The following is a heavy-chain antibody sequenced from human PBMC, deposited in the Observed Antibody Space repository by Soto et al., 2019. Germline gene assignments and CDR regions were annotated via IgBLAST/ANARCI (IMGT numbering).Heavy chain of an antibody. CDR2: IYYSGST. Sequence: QLQLQESGPGLVKPSETLSLTCTVSGGSISSSSYYWGWIRQPPGKGLEWIGSIYYSGSTYYNPSLKSRVTISVGTSKNQFSLKLSSVTAADSAVCYCGGTAMVIWVELHFDYWGQGTMVTVSS. D-gene: IGHD5-18*01. J-gene: IGHJ4*02. CDR3: GGTAMVIWVELHFDY. CDR1: GGSISSSSYY. V-gene: IGHV4-39*01.